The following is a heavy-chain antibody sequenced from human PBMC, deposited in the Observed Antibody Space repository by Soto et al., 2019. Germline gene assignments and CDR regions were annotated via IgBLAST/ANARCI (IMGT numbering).Heavy chain of an antibody. J-gene: IGHJ4*02. V-gene: IGHV1-69*13. CDR1: GGTFSRYT. D-gene: IGHD3-22*01. Sequence: SVKVSCKASGGTFSRYTLSWVRQAPGQGLEWMGGIIPMFGKANYAQKFQGRVTITADESTRTGYMELRSLISEDTAVYYCARDGTLYDGGAYYYLYWGQGTLVTVSS. CDR2: IIPMFGKA. CDR3: ARDGTLYDGGAYYYLY.